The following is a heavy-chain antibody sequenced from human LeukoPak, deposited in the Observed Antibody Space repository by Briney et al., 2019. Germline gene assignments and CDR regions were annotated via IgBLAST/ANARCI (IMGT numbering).Heavy chain of an antibody. CDR1: GGSISSSSYY. Sequence: SETLSLTCTVSGGSISSSSYYWGWIRQPPGKGLEWIGSIYYSGSTYYNPSLKSRVTISVDTSKNQFSLKLSSVTAADTAVYYCARKAAAGLKFDYWGQGTLVTVSS. CDR2: IYYSGST. V-gene: IGHV4-39*07. CDR3: ARKAAAGLKFDY. J-gene: IGHJ4*02. D-gene: IGHD6-13*01.